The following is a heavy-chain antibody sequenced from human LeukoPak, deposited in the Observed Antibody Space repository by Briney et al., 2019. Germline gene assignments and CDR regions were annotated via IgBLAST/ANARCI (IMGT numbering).Heavy chain of an antibody. V-gene: IGHV3-7*01. CDR1: GGSSSGYY. CDR3: ARDTPLGYYYYYMDV. D-gene: IGHD7-27*01. CDR2: IKQDGSEK. Sequence: ETLSLTCAVYGGSSSGYYWSWVRQAPGKGLEWVANIKQDGSEKYYVDSVKGRFTISRDNAKNSLYLQMNSLRAEDTAVYYCARDTPLGYYYYYMDVWGKGTTVTVSS. J-gene: IGHJ6*03.